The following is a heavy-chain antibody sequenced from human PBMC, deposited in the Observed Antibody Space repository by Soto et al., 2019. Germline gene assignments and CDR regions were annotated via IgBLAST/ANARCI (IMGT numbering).Heavy chain of an antibody. D-gene: IGHD6-19*01. CDR3: ATAHNSGWYFFDY. CDR1: GGSFSTLG. V-gene: IGHV1-69*06. J-gene: IGHJ4*02. CDR2: IIPLFGKA. Sequence: ASVKVSCKASGGSFSTLGINWARQAPGQGLEWMGGIIPLFGKARYAETSQGRVTITADTSTGTAYMEVSSLRSDDTAVFYCATAHNSGWYFFDYWGPGTLVTVSS.